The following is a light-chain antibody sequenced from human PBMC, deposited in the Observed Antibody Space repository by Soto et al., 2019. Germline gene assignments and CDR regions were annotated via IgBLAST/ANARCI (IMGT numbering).Light chain of an antibody. CDR3: QQTYSTPRT. CDR2: SAS. Sequence: DIQMTQSLSSLSASVGDRVTISCRASRSINTYVNWYQQRPGKAPELLIYSASSLHTGVPSRFSGSGAGTDFTLTISSLLPEDFAIYYCQQTYSTPRTFGQGTKVDIK. J-gene: IGKJ1*01. V-gene: IGKV1-39*01. CDR1: RSINTY.